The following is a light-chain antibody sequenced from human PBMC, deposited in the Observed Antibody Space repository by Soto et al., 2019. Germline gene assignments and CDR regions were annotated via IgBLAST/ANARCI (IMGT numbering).Light chain of an antibody. Sequence: QSALTQPASVSGSPGQSITISCTGNSSDVGAYNYVSWCQHHPGKAPKLIIYDVNNRPSGVSNRFSGSKSGNTASLTISGLQADDEAYYYCTSYTTSSTGVFGGGTKLTVL. J-gene: IGLJ3*02. CDR2: DVN. V-gene: IGLV2-14*03. CDR1: SSDVGAYNY. CDR3: TSYTTSSTGV.